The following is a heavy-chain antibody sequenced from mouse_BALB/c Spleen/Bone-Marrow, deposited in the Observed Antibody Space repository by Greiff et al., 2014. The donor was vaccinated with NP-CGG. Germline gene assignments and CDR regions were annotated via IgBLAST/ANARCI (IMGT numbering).Heavy chain of an antibody. CDR3: ARSSSYDYDVGFAY. J-gene: IGHJ3*01. CDR1: GYSITRDHA. D-gene: IGHD2-4*01. Sequence: EVKLVESGPGLVKPSQSLSLTCIVTGYSITRDHAWNWIRQFPGNKLEWMGYISYSGSTTYNPSLESRISITRDTSKNQFFLQLNSVTTEDTATYYCARSSSYDYDVGFAYWGQGTLVTVSA. V-gene: IGHV3-2*02. CDR2: ISYSGST.